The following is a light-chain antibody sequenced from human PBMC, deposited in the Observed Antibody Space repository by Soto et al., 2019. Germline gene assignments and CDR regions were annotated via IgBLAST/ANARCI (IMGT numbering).Light chain of an antibody. CDR3: CSYAGSSTYV. CDR2: EVS. V-gene: IGLV2-23*02. J-gene: IGLJ1*01. Sequence: SVLTQPGSVCGSPGQSITISCTGTSSDVGSYNLVSWYQQHPGKAPKLMIYEVSKRPSGVSNRFSGSKSGNTASLTISGLQAEDEADYYCCSYAGSSTYVFGTGTKVTVL. CDR1: SSDVGSYNL.